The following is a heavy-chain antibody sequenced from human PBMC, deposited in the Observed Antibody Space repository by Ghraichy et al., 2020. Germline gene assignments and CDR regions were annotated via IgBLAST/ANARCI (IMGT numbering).Heavy chain of an antibody. CDR2: ISSSGSTI. D-gene: IGHD3-10*01. CDR3: ARDPGPYYGSGNYPY. CDR1: GFTFSDYY. Sequence: LTCAASGFTFSDYYMSWIRQAPGKGLEWVSYISSSGSTIYYADSVKGRFTISRDNAKNSLYLQMNSLRAEDTAVYYCARDPGPYYGSGNYPYWGQGTLVTVSS. V-gene: IGHV3-11*01. J-gene: IGHJ4*02.